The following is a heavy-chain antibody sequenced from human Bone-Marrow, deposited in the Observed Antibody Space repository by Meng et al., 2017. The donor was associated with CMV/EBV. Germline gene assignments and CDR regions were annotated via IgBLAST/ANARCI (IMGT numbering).Heavy chain of an antibody. CDR2: ILRGGSV. J-gene: IGHJ6*02. Sequence: GGSLRLSCAASGFTVSSNYMSWVRQAPGKALEWVSVILRGGSVEYADTIKGRATISRDNSENTVYLQVNSLRADDTGIYYCARSDYDFWSGTPDYHGMDVWGQGTTVTVYS. CDR1: GFTVSSNY. CDR3: ARSDYDFWSGTPDYHGMDV. V-gene: IGHV3-53*05. D-gene: IGHD3-3*01.